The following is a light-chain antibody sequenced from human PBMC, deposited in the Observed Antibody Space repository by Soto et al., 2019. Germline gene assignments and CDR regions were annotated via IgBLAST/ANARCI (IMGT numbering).Light chain of an antibody. J-gene: IGLJ1*01. V-gene: IGLV2-14*01. CDR2: EVS. CDR1: SSDVGGYNY. CDR3: SSYTSSSTLYV. Sequence: QSALTQPASVSGSPGQSITISCTGTSSDVGGYNYVSWYQQHPGKAPKLMISEVSNRPSGVSNRFSGSKSGNTASLTISGLQAEDEADYYCSSYTSSSTLYVFGTGTKVTAL.